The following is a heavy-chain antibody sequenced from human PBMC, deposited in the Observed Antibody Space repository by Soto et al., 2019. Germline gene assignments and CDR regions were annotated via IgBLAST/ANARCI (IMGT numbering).Heavy chain of an antibody. D-gene: IGHD2-21*02. Sequence: QVQLVESGGGVVQPGRSLRLSCAASGFTFSSYGMHWVRQAPGKGLEWVAVISYDGSNKYYADSVKGRFTVSRDKSKNTMYLQVNSPRAEDTAVYYCAKDKVPVVVTAPFDYWGQGPLVTVSS. CDR2: ISYDGSNK. V-gene: IGHV3-30*18. CDR1: GFTFSSYG. J-gene: IGHJ4*02. CDR3: AKDKVPVVVTAPFDY.